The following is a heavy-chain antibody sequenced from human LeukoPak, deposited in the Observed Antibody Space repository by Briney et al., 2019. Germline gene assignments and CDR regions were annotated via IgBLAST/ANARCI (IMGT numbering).Heavy chain of an antibody. CDR3: ARNHPSRNAGWPLFDY. J-gene: IGHJ4*02. D-gene: IGHD1-14*01. V-gene: IGHV3-11*01. CDR1: GITFSDYY. CDR2: ISSSGNTI. Sequence: GGSLRLSCAVSGITFSDYYMSWIRQAPGKAPEWLSYISSSGNTIYYADSVKGQGRFTISRDNAKNSLYLQINSLRAEDTAVYFCARNHPSRNAGWPLFDYWGRGTLVTVSS.